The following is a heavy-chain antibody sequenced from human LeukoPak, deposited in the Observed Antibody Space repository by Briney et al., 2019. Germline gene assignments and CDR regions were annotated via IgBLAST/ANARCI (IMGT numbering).Heavy chain of an antibody. V-gene: IGHV3-21*01. Sequence: PGGSLRLSCAASGFTFSSYTMNWVRQAPGKGLEWVSSIRSSGSYIFYADSVKGRFTISRDNAANSLYLQMNSLRAEDTAVYYCARDVQIDCWGQGTLVTVSS. CDR2: IRSSGSYI. CDR3: ARDVQIDC. CDR1: GFTFSSYT. J-gene: IGHJ4*02.